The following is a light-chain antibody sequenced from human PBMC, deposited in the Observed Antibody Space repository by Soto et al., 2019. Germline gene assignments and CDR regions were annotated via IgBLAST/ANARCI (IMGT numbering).Light chain of an antibody. J-gene: IGKJ4*01. Sequence: IQLTHSPPSLSVSVGDRVTITYRVHQDFSTYLNCYRHKPGEVPKLLIYRVFNLQSGLPSRFSGSGSGTDFILSSSSLQPEAAAICCAQRSNNAPPNGDLTFGGGTKVDIK. CDR3: QRSNNAPPNGDLT. CDR2: RVF. V-gene: IGKV1-27*01. CDR1: QDFSTY.